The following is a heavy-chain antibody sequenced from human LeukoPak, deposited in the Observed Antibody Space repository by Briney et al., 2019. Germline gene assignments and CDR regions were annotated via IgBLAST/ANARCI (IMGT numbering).Heavy chain of an antibody. Sequence: ASVKVSCKASGYTSTGYYMHWVRQAPGQGLEWMGRINPNSGGTNYAQKFQGRVTMTRDTSISTAYMELSRLRSDDTAVYYCARAPDSSGYYYRYFDYWGQGTLVTVSS. J-gene: IGHJ4*02. V-gene: IGHV1-2*06. CDR1: GYTSTGYY. CDR2: INPNSGGT. CDR3: ARAPDSSGYYYRYFDY. D-gene: IGHD3-22*01.